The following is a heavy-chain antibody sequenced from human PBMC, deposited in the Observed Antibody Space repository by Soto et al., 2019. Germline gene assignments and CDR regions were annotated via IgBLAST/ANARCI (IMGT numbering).Heavy chain of an antibody. CDR3: AKDQEAVVPAATDY. J-gene: IGHJ4*02. V-gene: IGHV3-23*01. Sequence: GGSLRLSCAASGFTFSSYAMSWVRQAPGKGLEWVSAISGSGGSTYYADSVKGRFTISRDNSKNTLYLQMNSLRADDTAVYYCAKDQEAVVPAATDYWGQGTLVTVSS. CDR1: GFTFSSYA. CDR2: ISGSGGST. D-gene: IGHD2-2*01.